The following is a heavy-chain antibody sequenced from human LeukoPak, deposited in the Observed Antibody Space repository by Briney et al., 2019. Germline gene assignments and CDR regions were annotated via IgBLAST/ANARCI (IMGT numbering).Heavy chain of an antibody. CDR2: IYYSGST. D-gene: IGHD3-10*01. CDR3: AKPSNYYGSATDAFDF. J-gene: IGHJ3*01. V-gene: IGHV4-39*07. CDR1: GGSISSYY. Sequence: SETLSLTCTVSGGSISSYYWGWIRQPPGKGLEWIGNIYYSGSTYYSASLKSRVTISVDTSKNQFSLKLSSVTAADTAVYYCAKPSNYYGSATDAFDFWGQGTMVTVSS.